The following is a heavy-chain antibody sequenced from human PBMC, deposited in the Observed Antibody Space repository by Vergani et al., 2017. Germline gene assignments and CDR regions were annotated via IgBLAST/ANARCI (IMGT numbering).Heavy chain of an antibody. CDR3: ARDYTAGASGYYYGMDV. V-gene: IGHV4-59*01. CDR1: GGSISSYY. Sequence: QVQLQESGPGLVKPSETLSLTCTVSGGSISSYYWSWIRQPPGKGLEWIGYIYYSGSTNYNPSLKSRVTISVDTSKNQFSLKLSSVTAADTAVYYFARDYTAGASGYYYGMDVWGQGTTVTVSS. J-gene: IGHJ6*02. D-gene: IGHD5-18*01. CDR2: IYYSGST.